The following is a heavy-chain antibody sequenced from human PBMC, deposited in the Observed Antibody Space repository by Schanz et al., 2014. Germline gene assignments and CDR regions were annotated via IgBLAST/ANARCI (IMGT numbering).Heavy chain of an antibody. CDR3: AKWEDIVPEPEPMRGWFDS. CDR1: GFNFYTSA. Sequence: VHLVESGGGLVQPGGSLRLSCVASGFNFYTSAMTWVRQAPGKGLEWVSVISARGEVSKYSDSVKGRFIVSRDNSRATLFLQMDSLRAADTAFYYCAKWEDIVPEPEPMRGWFDSWGQGILVTVSS. CDR2: ISARGEVS. J-gene: IGHJ5*01. V-gene: IGHV3-23*04. D-gene: IGHD2-8*01.